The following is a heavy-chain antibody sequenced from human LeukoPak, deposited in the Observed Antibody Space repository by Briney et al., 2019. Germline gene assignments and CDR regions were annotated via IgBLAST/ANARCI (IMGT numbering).Heavy chain of an antibody. V-gene: IGHV1-8*01. CDR1: GYTFTGYD. Sequence: ASVKVSCKASGYTFTGYDINWVRQATGQGLEWMGWMNPNSGNTGYAQKFQGRVTMTRNTSISTAYMELSSLRSEDTAVYYCARGLPPYYGSGSFRSDDAFDIWGQGTMVTVSS. D-gene: IGHD3-10*01. CDR2: MNPNSGNT. J-gene: IGHJ3*02. CDR3: ARGLPPYYGSGSFRSDDAFDI.